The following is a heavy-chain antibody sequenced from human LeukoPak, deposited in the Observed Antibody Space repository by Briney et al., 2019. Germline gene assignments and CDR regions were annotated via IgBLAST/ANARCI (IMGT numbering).Heavy chain of an antibody. J-gene: IGHJ6*02. Sequence: PGGSLRLSCAASGFTFSSYGMHWVRQAPGKGLEWVAVISHDGSNKYYADSVKGRFTISRDNSKNTLYLQMNSLRAEDTAVYYCSRDSLSSCGGDCYSGLDVWGQGTTVTVSS. CDR2: ISHDGSNK. D-gene: IGHD2-21*02. CDR1: GFTFSSYG. CDR3: SRDSLSSCGGDCYSGLDV. V-gene: IGHV3-30*03.